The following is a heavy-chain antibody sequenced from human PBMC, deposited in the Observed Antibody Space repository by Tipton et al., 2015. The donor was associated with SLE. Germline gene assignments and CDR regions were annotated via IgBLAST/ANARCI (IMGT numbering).Heavy chain of an antibody. CDR3: ASRAYYDFWSGYYELGYYYGMDV. CDR1: GFTFSSYE. D-gene: IGHD3-3*01. CDR2: ISSSGSTI. J-gene: IGHJ6*02. Sequence: SGFTFSSYEMNWVRQAPGKGLEWVSYISSSGSTIYYADSVKGRFTISRDNAKNSLYLQMNSLRAEDTAVYYCASRAYYDFWSGYYELGYYYGMDVWGQGTTVTVSS. V-gene: IGHV3-48*03.